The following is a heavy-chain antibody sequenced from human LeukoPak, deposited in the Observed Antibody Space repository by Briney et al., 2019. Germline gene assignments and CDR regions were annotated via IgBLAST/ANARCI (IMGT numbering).Heavy chain of an antibody. Sequence: GGSLRLSCAASGFNFNTYGIHWVRQAPGKGTEWVTCISHDGTDKYYAESVKGRFSVSRDSSKNTVFVQMNSLRPEDTALYYCARVREIAWAKSDGFEFWGQGTLVTVFS. J-gene: IGHJ4*02. CDR1: GFNFNTYG. CDR3: ARVREIAWAKSDGFEF. D-gene: IGHD2-21*01. CDR2: ISHDGTDK. V-gene: IGHV3-30-3*01.